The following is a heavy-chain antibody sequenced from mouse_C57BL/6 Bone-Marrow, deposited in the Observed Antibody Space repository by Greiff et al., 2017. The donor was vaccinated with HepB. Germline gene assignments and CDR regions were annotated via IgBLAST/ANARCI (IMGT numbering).Heavy chain of an antibody. D-gene: IGHD6-1*01. CDR3: GRHFPGLFYAMDY. CDR1: GFTFSSYG. CDR2: ISSGGSYT. Sequence: EVQLVESGGDLVKPGGSLKLSCAASGFTFSSYGMSWVRQTPDKRLEWVATISSGGSYTYYPDSVKGRFTISRDNAKNTLYLQMSSLKSEDTAMYYCGRHFPGLFYAMDYWGQGTSVTVSS. J-gene: IGHJ4*01. V-gene: IGHV5-6*01.